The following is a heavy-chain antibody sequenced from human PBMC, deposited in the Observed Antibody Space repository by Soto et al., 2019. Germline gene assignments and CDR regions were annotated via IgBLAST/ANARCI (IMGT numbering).Heavy chain of an antibody. CDR3: ARDLGYYDSSGYFDY. CDR2: ISSSDSI. Sequence: QVQLVESGGGLVKPGGSLRLSCAASGFTFSDYYMSWIRQAPGKGLEGVSYISSSDSIYYADSVKGRFTISRDNAKNSLYLQMNSLRAEDTAVYYCARDLGYYDSSGYFDYWGQGTLVTVSS. V-gene: IGHV3-11*01. CDR1: GFTFSDYY. D-gene: IGHD3-22*01. J-gene: IGHJ4*02.